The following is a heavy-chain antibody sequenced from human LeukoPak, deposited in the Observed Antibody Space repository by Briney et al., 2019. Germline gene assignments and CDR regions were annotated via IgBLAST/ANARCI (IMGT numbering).Heavy chain of an antibody. J-gene: IGHJ3*01. V-gene: IGHV4-61*01. D-gene: IGHD6-13*01. CDR2: VYCTGST. Sequence: PAETLSLTCTVSGGSISSSSYYWSWVRQPPGKGLEWIGFVYCTGSTNYSPSLKSRVTISVDTSKNQFSLKLRSVTAADTAVYYCARISSSNWYNERGDFDVWGQGTMVTVSS. CDR1: GGSISSSSYY. CDR3: ARISSSNWYNERGDFDV.